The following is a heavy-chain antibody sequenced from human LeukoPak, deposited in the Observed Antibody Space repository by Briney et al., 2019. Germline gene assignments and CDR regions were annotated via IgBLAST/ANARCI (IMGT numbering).Heavy chain of an antibody. CDR3: ARDHGPMIVPNNWFDP. J-gene: IGHJ5*02. CDR1: GGSISSGGYY. V-gene: IGHV4-31*03. CDR2: IYYSGST. D-gene: IGHD3-22*01. Sequence: SETLSLTCTVSGGSISSGGYYWSWIRQHPGKGLEWIGYIYYSGSTYYNPSLKSRVTISVDASKNQFSLKLSSVTAADTAVYYCARDHGPMIVPNNWFDPWGQGTLVTVSS.